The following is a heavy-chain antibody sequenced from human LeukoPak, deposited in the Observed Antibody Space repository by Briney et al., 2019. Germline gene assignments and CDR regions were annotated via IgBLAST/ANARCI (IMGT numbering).Heavy chain of an antibody. Sequence: ASVKVSCKASGYTFTSYYMHWVRQAPGQGLEWMGIINPSGGSTSYAQKFQGRVTMTRDTSTSTVYMELSSLRSEDTAVYYCARGGSSWSPIYYYYYGMDVWGQGTMVTVSS. CDR2: INPSGGST. D-gene: IGHD6-13*01. CDR1: GYTFTSYY. CDR3: ARGGSSWSPIYYYYYGMDV. V-gene: IGHV1-46*01. J-gene: IGHJ6*02.